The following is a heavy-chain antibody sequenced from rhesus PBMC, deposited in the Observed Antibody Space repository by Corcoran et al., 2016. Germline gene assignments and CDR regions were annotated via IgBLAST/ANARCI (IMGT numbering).Heavy chain of an antibody. CDR3: ASAYGLDS. J-gene: IGHJ6*01. CDR1: GGSISSTS. V-gene: IGHV4-147*01. CDR2: SYGGSGST. Sequence: QVQLQESGPGLVKPSETLSLPCFVSGGSISSTSWTWIRQPPGKGLEWIGRSYGGSGSTSYNPSLTSRVTIATDTSKNQFSLKLSAVTAADTAMYYCASAYGLDSWGQGVVVTVSS.